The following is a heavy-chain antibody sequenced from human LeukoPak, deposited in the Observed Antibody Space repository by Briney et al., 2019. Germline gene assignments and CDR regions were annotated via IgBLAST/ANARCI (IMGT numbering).Heavy chain of an antibody. CDR2: INPNSGGT. Sequence: ASVKVSCKASGYTFTSYGISWVRQAPGQGLEWMGWINPNSGGTNYAQKFQGRVTMTRDTSITTAYMELSRLRSDDTAVYYCAKEYQLLSYDYYYMDVWGKGTTVTVSS. V-gene: IGHV1-2*02. D-gene: IGHD2-2*01. CDR1: GYTFTSYG. J-gene: IGHJ6*03. CDR3: AKEYQLLSYDYYYMDV.